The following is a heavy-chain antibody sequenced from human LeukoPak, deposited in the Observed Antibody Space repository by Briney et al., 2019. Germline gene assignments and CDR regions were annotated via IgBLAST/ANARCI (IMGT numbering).Heavy chain of an antibody. CDR1: GGSINSYY. J-gene: IGHJ6*03. CDR2: IHYTGST. D-gene: IGHD3-3*01. CDR3: ARQKGSSGYYYYYYMDV. Sequence: SETLSLTCTVSGGSINSYYWSWIRQPPGKGLECIGYIHYTGSTNYNPSLKSRVTISVDTSKNQFSLKLSSVTAADTAIYYCARQKGSSGYYYYYYMDVWGKGTTVTISS. V-gene: IGHV4-59*01.